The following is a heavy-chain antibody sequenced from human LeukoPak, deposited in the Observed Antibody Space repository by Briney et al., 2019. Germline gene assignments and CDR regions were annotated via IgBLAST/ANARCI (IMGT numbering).Heavy chain of an antibody. CDR1: GFTVSSNY. D-gene: IGHD2-15*01. CDR3: ARALTDNYYYYYMDV. J-gene: IGHJ6*03. V-gene: IGHV3-66*02. Sequence: GGSLRLSCAASGFTVSSNYMSWVRQAPGKGLEWVSVIYSGGSTYSADSVKGRFTISRDDSKNTLYLQMNSLRAEDTAVYYCARALTDNYYYYYMDVWGKGTTVTVSS. CDR2: IYSGGST.